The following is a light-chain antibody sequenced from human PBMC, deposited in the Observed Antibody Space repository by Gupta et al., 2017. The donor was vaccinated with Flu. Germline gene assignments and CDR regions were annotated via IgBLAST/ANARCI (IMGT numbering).Light chain of an antibody. V-gene: IGLV2-14*01. J-gene: IGLJ3*02. CDR3: SSYTSSSSWM. CDR2: EVN. CDR1: SSDVGRYNY. Sequence: QSALTQPAPVSGSPGQSITISCTGTSSDVGRYNYVSWYQQHPGKAPKLMIYEVNNRPSGVSNRFSGSKSGNTASLTISGLQAEDEADYYCSSYTSSSSWMFGGGTKLTVL.